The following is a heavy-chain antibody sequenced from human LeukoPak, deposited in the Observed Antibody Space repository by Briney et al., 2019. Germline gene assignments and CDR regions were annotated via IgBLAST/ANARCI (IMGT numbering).Heavy chain of an antibody. CDR3: ARARRAFVVVTAGRYWYLDL. CDR1: GGSFSGYY. Sequence: SETLSLTCAVYGGSFSGYYWSWIRQPPGKGLEWIGEINHSGSTNYNPSLKSRVTISVDTSKNQFSLKLSSVTAADTAVYYCARARRAFVVVTAGRYWYLDLWGRGTLVTVSS. D-gene: IGHD2-21*02. CDR2: INHSGST. J-gene: IGHJ2*01. V-gene: IGHV4-34*01.